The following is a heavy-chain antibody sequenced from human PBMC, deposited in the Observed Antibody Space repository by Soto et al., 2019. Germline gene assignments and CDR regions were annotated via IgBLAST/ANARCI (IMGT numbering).Heavy chain of an antibody. J-gene: IGHJ4*02. CDR1: GGSISYNSYD. Sequence: SETLSLNCSVSGGSISYNSYDWGWIRQPPGKGLEWIGGIFYTGTTYYSPSLKDRVTMSMDTSKNSFSVNLTSVTAADTAVYFCARLVVVAPVANVWGQGTLVTVSS. V-gene: IGHV4-39*02. CDR3: ARLVVVAPVANV. D-gene: IGHD2-2*01. CDR2: IFYTGTT.